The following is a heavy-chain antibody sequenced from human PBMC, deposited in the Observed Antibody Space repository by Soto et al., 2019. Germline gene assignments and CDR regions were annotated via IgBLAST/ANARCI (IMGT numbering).Heavy chain of an antibody. CDR2: INPNSGGT. V-gene: IGHV1-2*04. CDR3: ARLGTTHLDSGPGFDY. D-gene: IGHD1-1*01. Sequence: ASVKVSCKASGYTFTGYYMHWVRHAPGQGLEWMGWINPNSGGTNYAQKFQGWVTMTRDTSISTAYMELSRLRSDDTAVYYCARLGTTHLDSGPGFDYWGQGTLVTVS. J-gene: IGHJ4*02. CDR1: GYTFTGYY.